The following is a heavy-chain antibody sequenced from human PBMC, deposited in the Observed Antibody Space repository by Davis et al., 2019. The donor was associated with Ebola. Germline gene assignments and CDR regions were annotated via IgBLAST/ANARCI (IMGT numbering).Heavy chain of an antibody. CDR3: VRGSYGDYDY. CDR2: VYLSGGNT. Sequence: PGGSLRLSCVASGFTFSSYAMTWVRQAPGKGLQWVADVYLSGGNTYYADSVKGRFAVSRDDSKNTLYLQAHSLRAEDTAVYFCVRGSYGDYDYWGQGTQVTVSS. V-gene: IGHV3-23*01. D-gene: IGHD4-17*01. J-gene: IGHJ4*02. CDR1: GFTFSSYA.